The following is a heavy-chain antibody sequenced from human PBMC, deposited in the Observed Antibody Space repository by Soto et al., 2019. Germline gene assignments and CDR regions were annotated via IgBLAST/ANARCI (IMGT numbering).Heavy chain of an antibody. D-gene: IGHD2-15*01. J-gene: IGHJ4*02. V-gene: IGHV3-15*01. Sequence: GGSLRLSCAASGFTFSNAWMSWVRQAPGKGLEWVGRIKSKTDGGTTDYAAPVKGRFTISRDDSKNTLYLQMNSLKTEDTAVYYCTTDGGGSCYHFDYWGQGTLVTVSS. CDR3: TTDGGGSCYHFDY. CDR1: GFTFSNAW. CDR2: IKSKTDGGTT.